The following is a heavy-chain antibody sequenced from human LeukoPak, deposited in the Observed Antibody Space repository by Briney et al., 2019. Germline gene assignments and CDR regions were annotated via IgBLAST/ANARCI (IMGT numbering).Heavy chain of an antibody. CDR3: ARGSWDDVGYYYYYYMDV. V-gene: IGHV1-69*05. J-gene: IGHJ6*03. Sequence: GASVKVSCKASGGSFSSHAVGWVRQAPGQGLEWLGGTIPLFGTTRYAQKLQGRVTITTDESTRTAYMDLSSLTSEDTAVYYCARGSWDDVGYYYYYYMDVWGKGSTVTVSS. CDR1: GGSFSSHA. D-gene: IGHD1-1*01. CDR2: TIPLFGTT.